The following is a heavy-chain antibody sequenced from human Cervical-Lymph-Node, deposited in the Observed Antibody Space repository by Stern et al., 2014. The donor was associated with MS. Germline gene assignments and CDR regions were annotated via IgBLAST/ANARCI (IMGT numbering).Heavy chain of an antibody. Sequence: VQLVESGGGVVQPGRSLTLSCAASGFTFSTHGMHWVRQAPGKGLEWVAMIWYDGSIQYYADSMKGRFTISRENSNNMVYLQMNSLRAEDTGVYFCARDSGLGVIIDAFDIWGQGTMVTVSS. CDR2: IWYDGSIQ. V-gene: IGHV3-33*01. J-gene: IGHJ3*02. D-gene: IGHD3-3*01. CDR3: ARDSGLGVIIDAFDI. CDR1: GFTFSTHG.